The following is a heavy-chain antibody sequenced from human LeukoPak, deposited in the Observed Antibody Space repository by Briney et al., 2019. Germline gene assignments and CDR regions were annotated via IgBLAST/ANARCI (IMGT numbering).Heavy chain of an antibody. J-gene: IGHJ3*02. V-gene: IGHV3-30-3*01. CDR2: ISGDGVNK. CDR1: GXSFSSYA. Sequence: PGRSLRLSCAASGXSFSSYAMDWVRQAPGKGLEWVAVISGDGVNKYYAESVKGRFTISRDKSKNTLYLQMNSLRAEDTAVYYCARDFPLAADDAFDIWGQGTMVTVSS. CDR3: ARDFPLAADDAFDI. D-gene: IGHD6-13*01.